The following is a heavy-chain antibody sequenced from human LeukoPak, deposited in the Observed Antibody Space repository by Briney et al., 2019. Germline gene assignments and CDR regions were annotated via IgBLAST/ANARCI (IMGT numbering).Heavy chain of an antibody. J-gene: IGHJ4*02. Sequence: GESLRLSCAASGFTFSRHWMSWVRRAPGKVLEWVADIKQGGSVKNYVDSVRGRFTISRDDAKSSLHLQMSSLRAEDSAAYYCARGPDYGLRSDYLDYWGQGTLISVSS. D-gene: IGHD3-10*01. CDR1: GFTFSRHW. V-gene: IGHV3-7*01. CDR3: ARGPDYGLRSDYLDY. CDR2: IKQGGSVK.